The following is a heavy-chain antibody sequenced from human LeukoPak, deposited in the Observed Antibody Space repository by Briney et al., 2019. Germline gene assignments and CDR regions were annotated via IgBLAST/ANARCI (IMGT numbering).Heavy chain of an antibody. CDR3: AKWGRIGYCSSTSCHPYDY. V-gene: IGHV3-21*01. Sequence: PGGSLRLSCAASGFTFSTYSMNWVRQAPGKGLEWVSSISSSGTYIYYADSVKGRFTISRDNAKNSLFLQMNSLRAEDTAVYYCAKWGRIGYCSSTSCHPYDYWGQGTLVTVSS. D-gene: IGHD2-2*01. J-gene: IGHJ4*02. CDR2: ISSSGTYI. CDR1: GFTFSTYS.